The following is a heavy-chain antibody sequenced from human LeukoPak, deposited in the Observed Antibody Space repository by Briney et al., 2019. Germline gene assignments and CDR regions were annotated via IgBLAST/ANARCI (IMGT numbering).Heavy chain of an antibody. D-gene: IGHD1/OR15-1a*01. CDR3: ARRTALEQYFDY. CDR2: ITGSGSNT. J-gene: IGHJ4*02. Sequence: GGSLRLSCAASRFSFSSFAMSWVRQAPGKGLEWVSAITGSGSNTYYADSVKGRFTISRDNSKNTLYLQMNSMRADDTAVYYCARRTALEQYFDYWGQGTLVTVS. CDR1: RFSFSSFA. V-gene: IGHV3-23*01.